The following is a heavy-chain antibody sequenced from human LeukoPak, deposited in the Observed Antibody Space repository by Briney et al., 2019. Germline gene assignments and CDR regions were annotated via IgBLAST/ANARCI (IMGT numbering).Heavy chain of an antibody. V-gene: IGHV4-59*01. D-gene: IGHD3-10*01. J-gene: IGHJ4*02. CDR2: IYYSGST. CDR1: GGSISSYY. Sequence: SETLSLTCTVSGGSISSYYWSWIRQPPGKGLEWIGYIYYSGSTNYNPSLKSRVTISVDTSKNQFSLELSSVTAADTAVYYCARDSPYGSGSRYFDYWGQGTLVTVSS. CDR3: ARDSPYGSGSRYFDY.